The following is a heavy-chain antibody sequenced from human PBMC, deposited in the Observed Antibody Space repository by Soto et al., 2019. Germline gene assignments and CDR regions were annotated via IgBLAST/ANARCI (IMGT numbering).Heavy chain of an antibody. CDR1: GFTFSSYA. V-gene: IGHV3-33*01. CDR3: ARDKLELRVFNWFDP. CDR2: IWYDGSNK. D-gene: IGHD1-7*01. J-gene: IGHJ5*02. Sequence: GGSLRLSCAASGFTFSSYAMHWVRQAPGKGLEWLAVIWYDGSNKYYADSVKGRFTISRDNSKNTLYLQMNSLRAEDTAVYYCARDKLELRVFNWFDPWGQGTLVTVSS.